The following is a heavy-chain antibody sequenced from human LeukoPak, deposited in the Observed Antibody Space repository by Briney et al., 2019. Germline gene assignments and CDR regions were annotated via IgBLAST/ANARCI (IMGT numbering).Heavy chain of an antibody. Sequence: SETLSLTCTVSGDSISSYYWSWIRQPPGKGLEWIGYIYYSGSTNYNPSLKSRVTTSVDTSKNQFSLKLTSVTAADTAVYYCARVNGGYTTPGDWFDPWGQGTLVTVSS. D-gene: IGHD4-23*01. CDR2: IYYSGST. CDR1: GDSISSYY. V-gene: IGHV4-59*01. CDR3: ARVNGGYTTPGDWFDP. J-gene: IGHJ5*02.